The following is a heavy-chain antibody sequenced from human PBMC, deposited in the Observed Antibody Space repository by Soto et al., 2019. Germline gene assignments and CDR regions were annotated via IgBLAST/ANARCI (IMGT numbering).Heavy chain of an antibody. CDR2: IKSNRDGGTT. D-gene: IGHD3-10*01. J-gene: IGHJ4*02. CDR3: AKDLILLWFDIFDY. V-gene: IGHV3-15*01. CDR1: GFTFSNAW. Sequence: PGGSLRLSCAASGFTFSNAWMSWVRQAPGTGLEWVGRIKSNRDGGTTDYAEPVKGRFTISRDNSKNTLYLQMNSLRAEDTAVYYCAKDLILLWFDIFDYWGQGTLVTVSS.